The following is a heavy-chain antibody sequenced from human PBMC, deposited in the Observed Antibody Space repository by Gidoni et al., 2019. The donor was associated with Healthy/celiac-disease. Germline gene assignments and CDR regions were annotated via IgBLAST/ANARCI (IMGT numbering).Heavy chain of an antibody. J-gene: IGHJ4*02. CDR1: GYTFTSYG. D-gene: IGHD3-16*02. CDR3: ARDQLRLGELSEFDY. Sequence: QVQLVQSGAEVKKPGASVKVSCQASGYTFTSYGISWVRQAPGQGLEWMGWISAYNGNTNYAQKLQGRVTMTTDTSTSTAYMELRSLRSDDTAVYYCARDQLRLGELSEFDYWGQGTLVTVSS. V-gene: IGHV1-18*01. CDR2: ISAYNGNT.